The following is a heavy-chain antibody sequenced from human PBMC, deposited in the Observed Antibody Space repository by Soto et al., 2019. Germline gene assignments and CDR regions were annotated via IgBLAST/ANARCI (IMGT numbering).Heavy chain of an antibody. Sequence: GASVKVSCKASGFTFTSSAMQWVRQARGQRLEWIGWIVVGSGNTNYAQKFQERVTITRDMSTSTAYMELSSLRSEDTAVYYCAAYCYYGSGSYPVCGYGMDVWG. CDR2: IVVGSGNT. CDR1: GFTFTSSA. D-gene: IGHD3-10*01. V-gene: IGHV1-58*02. J-gene: IGHJ6*02. CDR3: AAYCYYGSGSYPVCGYGMDV.